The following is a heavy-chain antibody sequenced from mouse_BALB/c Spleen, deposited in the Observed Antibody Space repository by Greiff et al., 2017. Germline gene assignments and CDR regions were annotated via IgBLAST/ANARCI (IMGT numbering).Heavy chain of an antibody. J-gene: IGHJ4*01. Sequence: EVNVVESGGGLVQPGGSLKLSCAASGFDFSRYWMSWVRQAPGKGLEWIGEINPDSSTINYTPSLKDKFIISRDNAKNTLYLQMSKVRSEDTALYYCARRYYAMDYWGQGTSVTVSS. V-gene: IGHV4-1*02. CDR3: ARRYYAMDY. CDR2: INPDSSTI. CDR1: GFDFSRYW.